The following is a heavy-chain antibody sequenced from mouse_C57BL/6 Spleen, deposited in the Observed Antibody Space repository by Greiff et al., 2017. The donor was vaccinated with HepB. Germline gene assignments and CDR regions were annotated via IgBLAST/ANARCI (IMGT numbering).Heavy chain of an antibody. Sequence: EVKLVESGGGLVKPGGSLKLSCAASGFTFSSYTMSWVRQTPEKRLEWVATISGGGGNTYYPDSVKGRFTISRDNAKNTLYLQMSSLRSEDTALYYCARRVYDGYYDYWGQGTTLTVSS. CDR3: ARRVYDGYYDY. V-gene: IGHV5-9*01. J-gene: IGHJ2*01. CDR2: ISGGGGNT. CDR1: GFTFSSYT. D-gene: IGHD2-3*01.